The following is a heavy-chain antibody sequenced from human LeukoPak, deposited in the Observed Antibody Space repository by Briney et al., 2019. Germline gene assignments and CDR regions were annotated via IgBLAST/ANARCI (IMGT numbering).Heavy chain of an antibody. Sequence: GGSLRLSCAASGFTFSSYSMNWVRQAPGKGLEWVSYISSSSGTIYYADSVKGRFTISRDNAKNSLYLQMNSLRAEDTAVYYCARDRAGVDYWGQGTLVTVSS. J-gene: IGHJ4*02. V-gene: IGHV3-48*04. CDR1: GFTFSSYS. CDR3: ARDRAGVDY. D-gene: IGHD5-24*01. CDR2: ISSSSGTI.